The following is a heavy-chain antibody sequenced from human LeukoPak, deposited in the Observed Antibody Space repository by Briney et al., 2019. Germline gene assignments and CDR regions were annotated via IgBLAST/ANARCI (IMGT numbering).Heavy chain of an antibody. V-gene: IGHV3-48*04. CDR3: ARDASSSWSHPLDY. Sequence: GGSLRLSCAASGFTFSNYWMSWVRQAPGKGLEWVSHISSSYSTIYYADSVKGRFTISRDNAKNSLYLQMNSLRAEDTAVYYCARDASSSWSHPLDYWGQGTLVSVSS. CDR1: GFTFSNYW. CDR2: ISSSYSTI. J-gene: IGHJ4*02. D-gene: IGHD6-13*01.